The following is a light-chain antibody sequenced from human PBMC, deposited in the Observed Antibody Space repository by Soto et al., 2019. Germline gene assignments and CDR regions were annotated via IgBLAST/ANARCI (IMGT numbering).Light chain of an antibody. V-gene: IGLV2-14*01. CDR1: SSDVGGYNY. CDR3: SSSTSSSTIV. CDR2: EVN. Sequence: QSALAQPAAVSGSPGQSITVSCTGTSSDVGGYNYVSWYQQHPGKAPKLVIYEVNIRPSGVSNRFSGSNSGNTASLTISGLQAEDEADYYCSSSTSSSTIVFGPGPKVAVL. J-gene: IGLJ1*01.